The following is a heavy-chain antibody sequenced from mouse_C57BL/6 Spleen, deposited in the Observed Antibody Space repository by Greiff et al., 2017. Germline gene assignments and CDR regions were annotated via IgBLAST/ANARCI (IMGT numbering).Heavy chain of an antibody. CDR3: ARSRSYGNYFDY. CDR1: GYTFTDYN. CDR2: INPNNGGT. J-gene: IGHJ2*01. D-gene: IGHD2-1*01. Sequence: DVHLVESGPELVKPGASVKIPCKASGYTFTDYNMDWVKQSHGKSLEWIGDINPNNGGTIYNQKFKGKATLTVDKSSSTAYMELRSLTSEDTSVYYCARSRSYGNYFDYWGQGTTLTVSS. V-gene: IGHV1-18*01.